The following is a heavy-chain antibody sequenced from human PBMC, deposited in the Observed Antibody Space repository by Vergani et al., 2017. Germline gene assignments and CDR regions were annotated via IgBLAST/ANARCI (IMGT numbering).Heavy chain of an antibody. CDR3: ARGSYQLTHSLGY. Sequence: QVQLQESGPGLVKPSETLSLTCTVSNDSVSNTFYYWSWIRQPPGKGLEWIGYIYYSGSTNYNPSLKSRVTISVDTSKNQFSLKLSSVTAADTAVYYCARGSYQLTHSLGYWGQGTLVTVSS. CDR1: NDSVSNTFYY. D-gene: IGHD2-2*01. CDR2: IYYSGST. J-gene: IGHJ4*02. V-gene: IGHV4-61*01.